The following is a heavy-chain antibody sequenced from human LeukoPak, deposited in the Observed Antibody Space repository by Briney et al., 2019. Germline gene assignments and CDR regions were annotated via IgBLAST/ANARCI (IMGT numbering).Heavy chain of an antibody. J-gene: IGHJ4*02. CDR1: GFTFTSSA. D-gene: IGHD3-22*01. V-gene: IGHV1-58*02. Sequence: SVKVSCKASGFTFTSSAMQWVRQARGQRLEWIGWIVVGSGNTNYAQKFQERVTITRDMSTSTAYMELSSLRSEDTAVYYCARDLTYYYDSSGNGGFDYWGQGTLVTVSS. CDR2: IVVGSGNT. CDR3: ARDLTYYYDSSGNGGFDY.